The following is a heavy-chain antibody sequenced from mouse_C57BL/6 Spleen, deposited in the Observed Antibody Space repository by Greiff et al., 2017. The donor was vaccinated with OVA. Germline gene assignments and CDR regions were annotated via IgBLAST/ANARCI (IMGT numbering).Heavy chain of an antibody. D-gene: IGHD1-1*02. J-gene: IGHJ1*03. CDR1: GYTFTSYW. Sequence: QVQLQQPGAELVKPGASVKLSCKASGYTFTSYWLPWVKQRPGQGLEWIGEIDPSDSSTNYNQKFKGKATLTVDTSSSTAYMQLSSLTSEDSAVYYCARKGGYYRYFDVWGTGTTVTVSS. CDR3: ARKGGYYRYFDV. CDR2: IDPSDSST. V-gene: IGHV1-50*01.